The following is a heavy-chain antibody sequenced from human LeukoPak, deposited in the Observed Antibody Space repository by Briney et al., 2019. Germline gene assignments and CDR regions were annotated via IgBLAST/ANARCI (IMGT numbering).Heavy chain of an antibody. V-gene: IGHV3-7*01. CDR2: VNQDGSEK. CDR3: ARDPGRVASAGTDY. J-gene: IGHJ4*02. Sequence: RAGGSLRLSCAASGFTVSSNYMSWVRQAPGKGLEWVANVNQDGSEKYSVDSVRGRFTISRDNAKDSLYLQMNSLRAEDTAVYYCARDPGRVASAGTDYWGQGTLVTVSS. CDR1: GFTVSSNY. D-gene: IGHD6-13*01.